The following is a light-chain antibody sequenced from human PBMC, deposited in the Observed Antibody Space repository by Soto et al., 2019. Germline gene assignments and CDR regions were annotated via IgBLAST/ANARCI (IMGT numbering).Light chain of an antibody. Sequence: DIQMTQSPSSLSASVGDRVTITCRASQGINNYLAWYQQKPGKVPKLLIYAASTVQSGVPSRFSGSGSGTDFTLTISSLQLEDVATYYCRKYNSALFTFGPGTKVDIK. V-gene: IGKV1-27*01. CDR2: AAS. J-gene: IGKJ3*01. CDR1: QGINNY. CDR3: RKYNSALFT.